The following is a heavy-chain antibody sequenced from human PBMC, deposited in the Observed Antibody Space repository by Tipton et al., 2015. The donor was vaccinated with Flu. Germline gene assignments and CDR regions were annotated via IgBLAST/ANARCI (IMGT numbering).Heavy chain of an antibody. J-gene: IGHJ4*02. CDR3: ASARGSLTVTFDY. V-gene: IGHV4-38-2*01. Sequence: TLSLTCAVSGYSISSGYYWGWIRQPPGKGLEWIGSIYHSGSTYYNPSLKSRVTISVDTSKNQFSLKLGSVTAADTAVYYCASARGSLTVTFDYWGQGTLVTVSS. CDR1: GYSISSGYY. D-gene: IGHD4-17*01. CDR2: IYHSGST.